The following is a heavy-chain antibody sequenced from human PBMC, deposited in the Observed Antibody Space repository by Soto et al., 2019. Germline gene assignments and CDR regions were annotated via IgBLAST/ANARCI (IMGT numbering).Heavy chain of an antibody. V-gene: IGHV3-11*06. D-gene: IGHD5-12*01. CDR1: GFTFSDYY. J-gene: IGHJ4*02. CDR2: ISSSSSYT. Sequence: GGSLRLSCAASGFTFSDYYMSWIRQAPGKGLEWVSYISSSSSYTNYADSVKGRFTISRDNAKNSLYLQMNSLRAEDTAVYYCSFSYSGYVYFDYWGQGTLVTVSS. CDR3: SFSYSGYVYFDY.